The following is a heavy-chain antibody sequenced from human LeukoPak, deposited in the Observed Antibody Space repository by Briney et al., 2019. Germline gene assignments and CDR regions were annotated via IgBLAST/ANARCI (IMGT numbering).Heavy chain of an antibody. CDR3: ARLRGYCSGGSCYYFDY. Sequence: ASVKVSCKASGYTFTGYYMHWVRQAPGQGLEWMGWINPNSGGTNYAQKFQGRVTMTRDTSISTAYMELSRLRSDDTAVYYCARLRGYCSGGSCYYFDYWGQGTLVTVSS. J-gene: IGHJ4*02. CDR2: INPNSGGT. CDR1: GYTFTGYY. D-gene: IGHD2-15*01. V-gene: IGHV1-2*02.